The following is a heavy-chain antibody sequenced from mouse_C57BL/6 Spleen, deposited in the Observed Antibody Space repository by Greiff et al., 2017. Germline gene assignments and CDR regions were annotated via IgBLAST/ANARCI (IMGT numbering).Heavy chain of an antibody. CDR1: GYTFTSYW. CDR3: AREGGAY. V-gene: IGHV1-50*01. Sequence: VQLQQPGAELVKPGASVKLSCKASGYTFTSYWMQWVKQRPGQGLEWIGEIDPSDSYTNYNQKFKGKATLTVYTSSSTAYMQLSSLTSEDSAVYYCAREGGAYWGQGTLVTVSA. J-gene: IGHJ3*01. CDR2: IDPSDSYT.